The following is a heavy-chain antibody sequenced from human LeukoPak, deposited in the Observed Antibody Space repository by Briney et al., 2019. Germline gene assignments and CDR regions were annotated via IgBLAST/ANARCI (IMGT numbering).Heavy chain of an antibody. D-gene: IGHD5-18*01. J-gene: IGHJ4*02. CDR1: GYTFIRFW. CDR3: ATGGIYSSNFDY. CDR2: IYPGDSET. Sequence: ESLKISCKGSGYTFIRFWIGWVRQMPGKGLEWMGIIYPGDSETRYSPPFRGQVTISVDKSISTAYLQWSSLKASDTAVYYCATGGIYSSNFDYWGQGTLVTVSS. V-gene: IGHV5-51*01.